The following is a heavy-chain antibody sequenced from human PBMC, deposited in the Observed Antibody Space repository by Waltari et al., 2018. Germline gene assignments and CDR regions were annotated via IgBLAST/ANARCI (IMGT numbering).Heavy chain of an antibody. Sequence: QVQLVQSGAEVKKPGASVKVSCTASGYSFDSYGISWVRQAPGQGLEWMGWCNPDNGNGNYAQKFQGRVTMTTDSSTTTAHLELRSLGSDDTAVYYCARRSPYSSFDYWGQGTLVTVSS. CDR2: CNPDNGNG. V-gene: IGHV1-18*01. D-gene: IGHD3-22*01. CDR1: GYSFDSYG. J-gene: IGHJ4*02. CDR3: ARRSPYSSFDY.